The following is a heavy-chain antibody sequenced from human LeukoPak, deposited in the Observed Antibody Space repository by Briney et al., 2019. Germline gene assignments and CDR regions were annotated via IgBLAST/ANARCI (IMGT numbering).Heavy chain of an antibody. CDR1: GGTFGSYA. J-gene: IGHJ4*02. V-gene: IGHV1-69*01. CDR2: IIPIFGTA. Sequence: GSSVKVSCKASGGTFGSYAISWVRQAPGQGLEWMGGIIPIFGTANYAQKFQGRVTITADESTSTAYMELSSLRSEDTAVYYCAREEYYYDSSGYYYGYWGQGTLVTVSS. D-gene: IGHD3-22*01. CDR3: AREEYYYDSSGYYYGY.